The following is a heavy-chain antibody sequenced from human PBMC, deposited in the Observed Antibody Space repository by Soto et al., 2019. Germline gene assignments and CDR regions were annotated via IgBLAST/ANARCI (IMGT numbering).Heavy chain of an antibody. D-gene: IGHD3-3*01. CDR3: EKAGNGFWSGYYIDY. V-gene: IGHV3-9*01. Sequence: EVQLVESGGGLVQPGRSLRLSCAASGFTFDDYAMHWVRQAPGKGLEWVSGISWNSGSIGYADSVKGRFTISRDNAKNSLYLQMNSLRAEDTALYYCEKAGNGFWSGYYIDYWGQGTLVTVSS. J-gene: IGHJ4*02. CDR2: ISWNSGSI. CDR1: GFTFDDYA.